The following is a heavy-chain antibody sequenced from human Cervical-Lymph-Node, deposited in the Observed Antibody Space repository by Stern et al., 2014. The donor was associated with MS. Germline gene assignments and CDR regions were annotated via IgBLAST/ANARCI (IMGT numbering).Heavy chain of an antibody. Sequence: QVQLVESGPGLVKPSQTLSLTCTVSGGSISSSGYYWSWIRQPADKGLEWIGRIHDSGSTYYHPSLKSRVTISMDTAKNQISPQLPSVTAADTAVYYCATTRWDLFTWNWFDPWGQGTLVTVSS. CDR1: GGSISSSGYY. CDR2: IHDSGST. D-gene: IGHD1-26*01. CDR3: ATTRWDLFTWNWFDP. J-gene: IGHJ5*02. V-gene: IGHV4-61*02.